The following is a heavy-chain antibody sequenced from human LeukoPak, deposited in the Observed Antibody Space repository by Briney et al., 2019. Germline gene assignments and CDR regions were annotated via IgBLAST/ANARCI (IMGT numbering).Heavy chain of an antibody. CDR3: ARHSLAHSASPYLMDV. D-gene: IGHD1-26*01. J-gene: IGHJ6*02. CDR2: ISGSGGST. CDR1: GFTFSSYA. Sequence: GGSLRLSCAASGFTFSSYAMSWVRQAPGKGLEWVSAISGSGGSTYYADSVKGRFTISRDNSRNTLYLQLSSLRAEDTAVYYCARHSLAHSASPYLMDVWGQGTTVTVSS. V-gene: IGHV3-23*01.